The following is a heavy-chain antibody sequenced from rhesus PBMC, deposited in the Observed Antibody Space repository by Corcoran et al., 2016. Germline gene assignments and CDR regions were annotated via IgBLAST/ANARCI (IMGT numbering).Heavy chain of an antibody. CDR3: ARDAGYSPNDRFDV. Sequence: QLQLQESGPGLVKPSETLSLTCAVSGGSISSHYWSWIRQPPGKGLEGIGRISGSGGSNDYNPSLKSRVTNSTDTSKNQFSLKLSSVTAADTAVYYCARDAGYSPNDRFDVWGPGVLVTVSS. D-gene: IGHD5-12*01. CDR1: GGSISSHY. CDR2: ISGSGGSN. V-gene: IGHV4-173*01. J-gene: IGHJ5-1*01.